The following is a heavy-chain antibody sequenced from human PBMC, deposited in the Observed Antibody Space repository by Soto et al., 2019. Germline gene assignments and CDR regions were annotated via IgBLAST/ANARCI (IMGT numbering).Heavy chain of an antibody. Sequence: SETLSLTCTVSGGSISSGNYYWSWIRQPPGKGLEWIGFISYSGSTYYNASLKSRFTISVDTSKNQFSLNLSFVTAADTAVYYCARDHPHSYGVYYFDYWGQGTPVTVSS. CDR2: ISYSGST. J-gene: IGHJ4*02. CDR3: ARDHPHSYGVYYFDY. D-gene: IGHD5-18*01. CDR1: GGSISSGNYY. V-gene: IGHV4-30-4*01.